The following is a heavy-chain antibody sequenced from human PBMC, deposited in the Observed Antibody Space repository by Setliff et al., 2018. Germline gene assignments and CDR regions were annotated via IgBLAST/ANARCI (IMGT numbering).Heavy chain of an antibody. J-gene: IGHJ6*03. CDR1: GGTFSSYA. CDR3: ARALPSTSWALYYYYMDV. CDR2: IIPIFGTA. Sequence: SVKVSCKASGGTFSSYAISWVRQAPGQGLEWMGGIIPIFGTANYAQKFQGRVTITANESTSTAYMELSSLRSEDTAVYYCARALPSTSWALYYYYMDVWGKGTTVTVSS. V-gene: IGHV1-69*13. D-gene: IGHD2-2*01.